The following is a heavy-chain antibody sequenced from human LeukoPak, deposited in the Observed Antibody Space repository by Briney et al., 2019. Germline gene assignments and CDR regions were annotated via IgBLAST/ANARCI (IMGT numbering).Heavy chain of an antibody. CDR1: GYTFTGYY. D-gene: IGHD6-13*01. J-gene: IGHJ4*02. CDR2: IIPILGIA. Sequence: SVKVSCKASGYTFTGYYMHWVRQAPGQGLEWMGRIIPILGIANYAQKFQGRVTITADKSTSTAYMELSSLRSEDTAVYYCAREEVIAAAGYYYFDYWGQGTLVTVSS. V-gene: IGHV1-69*04. CDR3: AREEVIAAAGYYYFDY.